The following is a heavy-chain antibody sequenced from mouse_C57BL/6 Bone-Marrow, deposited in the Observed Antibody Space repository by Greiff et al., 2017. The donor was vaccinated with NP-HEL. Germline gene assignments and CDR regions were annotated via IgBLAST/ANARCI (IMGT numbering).Heavy chain of an antibody. CDR2: ISSGGSYT. J-gene: IGHJ2*01. CDR1: GFTFSSYG. Sequence: EVQVVESGGDLVKPGGSLKLSCAASGFTFSSYGMSWVRQTPDKRLEWVATISSGGSYTYYPDSVTGRFTISRDNAKTTLYLQMSSLKSEDTAMYYCARWDYGSYYFDYWGQGTTLTVSS. CDR3: ARWDYGSYYFDY. V-gene: IGHV5-6*01. D-gene: IGHD2-4*01.